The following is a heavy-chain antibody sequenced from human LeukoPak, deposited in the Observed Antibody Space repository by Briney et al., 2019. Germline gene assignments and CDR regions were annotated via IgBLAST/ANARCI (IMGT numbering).Heavy chain of an antibody. J-gene: IGHJ4*02. Sequence: SETLSLTCTVSGDSISSSNSYWGWIRQPPGKGLEWIGSMWFGATTSYDPSLKSRVTISIDPSENQFSLKLSSVTAADTALYYCARGRRGSYFQDYWGQGTLVTVSS. CDR2: MWFGATT. V-gene: IGHV4-39*07. CDR3: ARGRRGSYFQDY. CDR1: GDSISSSNSY. D-gene: IGHD1-26*01.